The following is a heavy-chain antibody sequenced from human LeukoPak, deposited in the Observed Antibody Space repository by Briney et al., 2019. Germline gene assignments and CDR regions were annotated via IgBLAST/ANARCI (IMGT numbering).Heavy chain of an antibody. Sequence: SVKVSCKASGGTFSSYAISWVRQAPGQGLEWMGGIIPIFGTANYTQKFQGRVTITTDESTSTAYMELSSLRSEDTAVYYCARDRNPGQLAGGAGYYYYYMDVWGKGTTVTVSS. CDR3: ARDRNPGQLAGGAGYYYYYMDV. V-gene: IGHV1-69*05. CDR1: GGTFSSYA. D-gene: IGHD6-6*01. CDR2: IIPIFGTA. J-gene: IGHJ6*03.